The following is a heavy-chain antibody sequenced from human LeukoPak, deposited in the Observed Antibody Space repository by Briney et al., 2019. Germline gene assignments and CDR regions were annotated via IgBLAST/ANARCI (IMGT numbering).Heavy chain of an antibody. J-gene: IGHJ4*02. CDR2: INHSGST. V-gene: IGHV4-34*01. CDR3: ARDGWLRFFDY. Sequence: SETLSLTCAVYGGSFSGYYWSWIRQPPGKGLEWIGEINHSGSTNYNPSLKSRVTISVDTSKKQFSLKLSSVTAADTAVYYCARDGWLRFFDYWGQGTLVTVSS. CDR1: GGSFSGYY. D-gene: IGHD5-12*01.